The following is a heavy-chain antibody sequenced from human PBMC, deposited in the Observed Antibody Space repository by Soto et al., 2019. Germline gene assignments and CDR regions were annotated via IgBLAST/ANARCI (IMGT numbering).Heavy chain of an antibody. V-gene: IGHV6-1*01. J-gene: IGHJ3*02. CDR2: TYYRSKWYN. D-gene: IGHD6-19*01. CDR3: ARAKFPFANNGSGSGVAFDI. Sequence: PSQTLSLTCAISGDSVSSNSAAWNWIRQSPSRGLEWLGRTYYRSKWYNDYAVSVKSRITINPDTSKNQFSLQLNSVTPEDTAVYYCARAKFPFANNGSGSGVAFDIWGQGTMVTVSS. CDR1: GDSVSSNSAA.